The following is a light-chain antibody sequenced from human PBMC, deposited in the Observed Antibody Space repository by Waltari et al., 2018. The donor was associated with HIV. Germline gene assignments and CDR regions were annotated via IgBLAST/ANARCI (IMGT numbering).Light chain of an antibody. Sequence: QSALTQPPSVSGSPRQSITISSPGPSSDLVCSTPLSRYQQHPGKAPKLMIYDVSNRPSGVSNRFSGSKSGNTASLTISGLQAEDEADYYCSSYTSSSTPYVFGTGTKVTVL. J-gene: IGLJ1*01. CDR1: SSDLVCSTP. V-gene: IGLV2-14*01. CDR3: SSYTSSSTPYV. CDR2: DVS.